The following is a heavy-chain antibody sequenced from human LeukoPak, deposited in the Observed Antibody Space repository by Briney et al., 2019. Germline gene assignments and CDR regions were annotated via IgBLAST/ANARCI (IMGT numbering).Heavy chain of an antibody. V-gene: IGHV3-74*01. CDR3: ASVVGGYYPPVEAFDI. Sequence: GGSLRLSCAASGFTFSSCWMHWVRQAPGKGLVWVSRINNDGSSTSYADSVKGRFTISRDNAKNTLHLAMNSLRDEDTAVYYCASVVGGYYPPVEAFDIWGQGTMVTVSS. J-gene: IGHJ3*02. CDR2: INNDGSST. CDR1: GFTFSSCW. D-gene: IGHD3-3*01.